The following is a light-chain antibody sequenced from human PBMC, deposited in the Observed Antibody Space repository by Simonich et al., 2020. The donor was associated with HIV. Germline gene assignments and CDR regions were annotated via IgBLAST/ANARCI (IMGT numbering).Light chain of an antibody. CDR3: LAWDDSLNGWV. J-gene: IGLJ3*02. CDR2: SNN. Sequence: QSVLTQPPSASGTPGQRVTISCSGSSSNIGSNTVNWYQQLPGTAPKLLIYSNNPRPAGVPDRFAVSNSGTSASLAISGLQSEDEADYYCLAWDDSLNGWVFGGGTKLTVL. V-gene: IGLV1-44*01. CDR1: SSNIGSNT.